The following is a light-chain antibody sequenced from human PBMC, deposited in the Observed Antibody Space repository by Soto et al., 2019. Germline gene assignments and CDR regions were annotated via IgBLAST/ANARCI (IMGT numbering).Light chain of an antibody. Sequence: QSALTQPASVSGSPGQSITISCTGTNNNYVSWYQQHPGKAPTLLIYDVINRPSGVSDRFSGSKSGNTASLIISGLQAEDEAEYYSSSYANSRTIFGGGTKLTVL. CDR2: DVI. CDR3: SSYANSRTI. CDR1: NNNY. V-gene: IGLV2-14*03. J-gene: IGLJ2*01.